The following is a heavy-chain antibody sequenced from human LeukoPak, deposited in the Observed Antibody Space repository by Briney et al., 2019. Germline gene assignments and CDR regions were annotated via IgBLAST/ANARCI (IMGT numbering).Heavy chain of an antibody. CDR1: GYTFTSYG. CDR2: ISAYNGNT. V-gene: IGHV1-18*01. CDR3: AGRDCTNGVCYTIRGYYYYMDV. D-gene: IGHD2-8*01. J-gene: IGHJ6*03. Sequence: ASVKVSCKASGYTFTSYGISWVRQAPGQGLEWMGWISAYNGNTNYAQKLQGRVTMTTDTSTSTAYMELRSLRSDDTAVYYCAGRDCTNGVCYTIRGYYYYMDVWGKGTTVTVSS.